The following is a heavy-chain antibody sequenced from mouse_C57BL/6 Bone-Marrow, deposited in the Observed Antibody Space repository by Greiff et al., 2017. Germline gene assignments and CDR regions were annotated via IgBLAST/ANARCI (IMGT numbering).Heavy chain of an antibody. J-gene: IGHJ1*03. Sequence: EVNVVESGGGLVQSGRSLRLSCATSGFTFSDFYMEWVRQAPGKGLEWIAASRNKANDYTTEYSASVKGRFIVSRDTSQSILYLQMNALRAEDTASYYCARDALYYGSSYWYFDVWGTGTTVTVSS. CDR2: SRNKANDYTT. D-gene: IGHD1-1*01. CDR1: GFTFSDFY. CDR3: ARDALYYGSSYWYFDV. V-gene: IGHV7-1*01.